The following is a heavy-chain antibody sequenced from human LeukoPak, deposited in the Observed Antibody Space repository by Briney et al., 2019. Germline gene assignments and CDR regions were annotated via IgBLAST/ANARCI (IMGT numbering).Heavy chain of an antibody. CDR3: TREPQAPYYYDSSGYERAFDI. V-gene: IGHV3-11*01. CDR2: ISSSGRTI. CDR1: GFTFYSYW. Sequence: GGSLRLSCAASGFTFYSYWLSWIRQAPGKGLEWVSYISSSGRTIYYADSVKGRFTISRDNAKNSLYLQMNSLRAEDTAVYYCTREPQAPYYYDSSGYERAFDIWGQGTMVTVSS. D-gene: IGHD3-22*01. J-gene: IGHJ3*02.